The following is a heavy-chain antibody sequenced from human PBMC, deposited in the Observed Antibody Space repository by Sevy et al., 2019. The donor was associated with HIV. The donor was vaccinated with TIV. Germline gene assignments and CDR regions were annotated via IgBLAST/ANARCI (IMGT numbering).Heavy chain of an antibody. D-gene: IGHD3-22*01. Sequence: GGSLRISCAASEFTFSRYGMHWVRQAPGKGLEWVAVIWYDGDNKYYADSVTGRFTISRDNSKSTLYLQMNSLRVEDTAVYYCARDQSYDSSGPDYRGQGTLVTVSS. CDR3: ARDQSYDSSGPDY. V-gene: IGHV3-33*01. J-gene: IGHJ4*02. CDR1: EFTFSRYG. CDR2: IWYDGDNK.